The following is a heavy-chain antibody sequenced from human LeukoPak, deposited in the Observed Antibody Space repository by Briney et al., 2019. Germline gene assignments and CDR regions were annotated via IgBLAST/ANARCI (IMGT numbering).Heavy chain of an antibody. D-gene: IGHD4-23*01. J-gene: IGHJ4*02. CDR3: ARALRWHYYFDY. Sequence: PSQTLSLTCTVSGGSISSGDCYWSWIRQPPGKGLEWIGYIYYSGSTYYNPSLKSRVTISVDTSKNQFSLKLSSVTAADTAVYYCARALRWHYYFDYWGQGTLVTVSS. V-gene: IGHV4-30-4*08. CDR2: IYYSGST. CDR1: GGSISSGDCY.